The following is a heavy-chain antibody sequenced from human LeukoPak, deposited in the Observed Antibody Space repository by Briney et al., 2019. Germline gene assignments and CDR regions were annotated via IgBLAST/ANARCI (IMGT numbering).Heavy chain of an antibody. CDR2: IDSDGTNR. Sequence: GGSLRLXCAASGFTFSRYWMHWVRQAPGKGLVWVSRIDSDGTNRDYADSVRGRLTISRDNAKNILYLQINNLRSEDTAVYYCARYSSSSGGASYYLDYWGHGTLVTVSS. D-gene: IGHD6-6*01. J-gene: IGHJ4*01. CDR1: GFTFSRYW. CDR3: ARYSSSSGGASYYLDY. V-gene: IGHV3-74*01.